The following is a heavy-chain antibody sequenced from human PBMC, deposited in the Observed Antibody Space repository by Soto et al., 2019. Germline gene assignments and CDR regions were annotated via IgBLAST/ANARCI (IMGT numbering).Heavy chain of an antibody. CDR1: GFTFDDYA. Sequence: EVQLVESGGGLVQPGRSLRLSCAASGFTFDDYAMHWVRQAPGKGLEWVSGISYNSGNIGYADSVKGRFTISRDNAKNSLYLQMNSLRAEDTALYYCEKGALGYCSGGSCHGWCWFDPWGQGTLVTVSS. CDR3: EKGALGYCSGGSCHGWCWFDP. V-gene: IGHV3-9*01. CDR2: ISYNSGNI. J-gene: IGHJ5*02. D-gene: IGHD2-15*01.